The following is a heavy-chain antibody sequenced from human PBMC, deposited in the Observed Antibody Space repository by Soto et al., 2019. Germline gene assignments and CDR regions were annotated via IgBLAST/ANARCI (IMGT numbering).Heavy chain of an antibody. CDR1: GGSISSSSYY. Sequence: QLQLQESGPGLVKPSETLSLTCTVSGGSISSSSYYWGWIRQPPGKGLEWIGSIYYSGSTYYNPSLKSRVTISVDTSKNQFSLKLSSVTAADTAVYYCARQIDSATFYYYGSGEGRARWFDPWGHVTLVTVSS. D-gene: IGHD3-10*01. V-gene: IGHV4-39*01. J-gene: IGHJ5*02. CDR2: IYYSGST. CDR3: ARQIDSATFYYYGSGEGRARWFDP.